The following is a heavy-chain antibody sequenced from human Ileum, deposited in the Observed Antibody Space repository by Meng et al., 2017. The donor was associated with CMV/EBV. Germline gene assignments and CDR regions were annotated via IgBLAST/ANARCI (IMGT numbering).Heavy chain of an antibody. CDR3: ARGGGFL. Sequence: LKLYGAASGFTFSNYVMHWVRQAPGKGLEWVAVISSDGTKKYYTDSVKGRLTISRDNSNKTLYLQMNNVRADDGAVYYCARGGGFLWGQGTLVTVSS. CDR2: ISSDGTKK. V-gene: IGHV3-30*04. CDR1: GFTFSNYV. D-gene: IGHD2-15*01. J-gene: IGHJ4*02.